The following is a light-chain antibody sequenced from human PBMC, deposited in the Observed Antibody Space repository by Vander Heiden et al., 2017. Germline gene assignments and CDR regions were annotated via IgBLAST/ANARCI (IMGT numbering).Light chain of an antibody. Sequence: AIRMTQSPSSLSASTGDSVTITCRASQGVSSYLAGYQQKPGKAPKLLIYAASTLQSGVPSRFSGSGSGTDFTLTISCLQSEDFATYYCQQYYSYPLFTFGPGTKVDIK. J-gene: IGKJ3*01. CDR1: QGVSSY. CDR2: AAS. CDR3: QQYYSYPLFT. V-gene: IGKV1-8*01.